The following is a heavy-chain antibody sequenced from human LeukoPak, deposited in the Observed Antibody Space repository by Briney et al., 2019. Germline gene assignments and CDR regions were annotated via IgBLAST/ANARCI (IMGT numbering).Heavy chain of an antibody. CDR2: MNSNSGNT. Sequence: ASVKVSCKASGYTFTNYDINWVRQASGQGLEWMGWMNSNSGNTGYAQKFQGRFTMTWDTSISTAYMELSSLRSEDTAVYYCAREYRHQPDWGQGTLVTVSS. V-gene: IGHV1-8*01. CDR1: GYTFTNYD. J-gene: IGHJ4*02. D-gene: IGHD5-12*01. CDR3: AREYRHQPD.